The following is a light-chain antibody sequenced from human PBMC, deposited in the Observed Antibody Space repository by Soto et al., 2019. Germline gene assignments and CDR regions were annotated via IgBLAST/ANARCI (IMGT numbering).Light chain of an antibody. J-gene: IGKJ4*01. CDR1: QSISNW. V-gene: IGKV1-5*03. Sequence: DIPMTQSPSTLSASVGDRVTITCRARQSISNWLAWYQQKPGKAPKLLIYRASSLESGVPSRFSGIGSGTEFTLTISSLQPDDFATYYCQQYNSYSPRLTFGGGTKVETK. CDR3: QQYNSYSPRLT. CDR2: RAS.